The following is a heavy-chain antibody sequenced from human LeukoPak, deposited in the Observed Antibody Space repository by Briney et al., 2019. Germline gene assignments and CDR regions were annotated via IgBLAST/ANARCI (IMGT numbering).Heavy chain of an antibody. V-gene: IGHV3-30*04. CDR3: ARDSGDYGMDV. CDR2: ISYDGSNE. CDR1: GFTFSSYV. J-gene: IGHJ6*02. Sequence: PGGSLRLSCAAPGFTFSSYVMHWVRQAPGKGLEWVAIISYDGSNEYYADSVKGRFTISRDNSKNTLYLQMNSLRAEDTAVYYGARDSGDYGMDVWGQGTTVTVSS.